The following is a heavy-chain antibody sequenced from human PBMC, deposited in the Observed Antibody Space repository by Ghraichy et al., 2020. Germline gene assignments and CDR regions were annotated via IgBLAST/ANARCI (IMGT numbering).Heavy chain of an antibody. V-gene: IGHV4-30-4*01. D-gene: IGHD2-2*01. Sequence: SETLSLTCTVSGGSISSGDYYWSWIRQPPGKGLEWIGYIYYSGSTYYNPSLKSRVTISVDTSKNQVSLKLSSVTAAATAVYYCARALSMGETGCSSTSCPYYYYYGMDVWGQGTTVTVSS. CDR2: IYYSGST. J-gene: IGHJ6*02. CDR1: GGSISSGDYY. CDR3: ARALSMGETGCSSTSCPYYYYYGMDV.